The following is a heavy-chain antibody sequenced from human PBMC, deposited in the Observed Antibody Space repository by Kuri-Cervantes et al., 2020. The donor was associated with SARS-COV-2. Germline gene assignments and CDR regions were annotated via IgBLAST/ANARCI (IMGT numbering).Heavy chain of an antibody. J-gene: IGHJ4*02. Sequence: GGSLRLSCAASGFNFSRTDMHWVRQAPGKGLEWVAFISYDGKNKKCIASGKGRFTISRDNSQNTLYLQMKSLTSEDTAMYYCAKDRVGVHDFWGQGTLVTVSS. D-gene: IGHD2-21*01. CDR3: AKDRVGVHDF. V-gene: IGHV3-30*18. CDR2: ISYDGKNK. CDR1: GFNFSRTD.